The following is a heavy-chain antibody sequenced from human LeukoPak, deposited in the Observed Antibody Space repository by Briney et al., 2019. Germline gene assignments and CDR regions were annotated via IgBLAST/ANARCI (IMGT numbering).Heavy chain of an antibody. Sequence: SETLSLTCTVSGGSISSYYWSWTRQPPGKGLEWIGYIYYSGSTNYNPSLKSRVTISVDTSKNQFSLKLSSVTAADTAVYYCARVVVVPAAIYAFDIWGQGTMVTVSS. D-gene: IGHD2-2*01. J-gene: IGHJ3*02. CDR3: ARVVVVPAAIYAFDI. CDR1: GGSISSYY. CDR2: IYYSGST. V-gene: IGHV4-59*01.